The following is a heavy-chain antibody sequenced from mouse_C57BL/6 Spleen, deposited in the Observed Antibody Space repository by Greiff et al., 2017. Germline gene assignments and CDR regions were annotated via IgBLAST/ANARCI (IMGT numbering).Heavy chain of an antibody. Sequence: VQLQQSGPELVKPGASVKISCKASGYSFTDYNMNWVKQSTGKSLEWIGVINPNYGTTSYNQKFKGKATLTVDQSSSTAYMQLNSLTSEYSAVYYCARGPYYGSSAYWYFDVWGTGTTVTVSS. V-gene: IGHV1-39*01. CDR3: ARGPYYGSSAYWYFDV. CDR1: GYSFTDYN. D-gene: IGHD1-1*01. CDR2: INPNYGTT. J-gene: IGHJ1*03.